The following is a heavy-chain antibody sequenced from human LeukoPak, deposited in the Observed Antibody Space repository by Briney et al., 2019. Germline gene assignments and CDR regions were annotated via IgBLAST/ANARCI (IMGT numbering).Heavy chain of an antibody. Sequence: ASVKVSCKAAGYSFPSFGISWVRQAPGQGLEWMGWISAHNGHTNYAQNLQGRLSLTTDTSTFTAYMELRSLRSDDTAIYYCARDIPLRFLGWSLSGDDYYGMDVWGQGTTVIVSS. CDR3: ARDIPLRFLGWSLSGDDYYGMDV. CDR1: GYSFPSFG. V-gene: IGHV1-18*01. J-gene: IGHJ6*02. CDR2: ISAHNGHT. D-gene: IGHD3-3*01.